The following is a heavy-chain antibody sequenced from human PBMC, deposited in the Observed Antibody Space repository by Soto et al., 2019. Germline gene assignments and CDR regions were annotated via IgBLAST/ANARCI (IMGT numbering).Heavy chain of an antibody. J-gene: IGHJ6*02. CDR3: ARDPSPSAARYYYYGMDV. Sequence: ASVKVSCKASGYTFTSYAMHWVRQAPGQRLERMGWINAGNGNTKYSQKFQGRVTITRDTSASTAYMELSSLRSEDTAVYYCARDPSPSAARYYYYGMDVWGQGTTVTVSS. D-gene: IGHD6-6*01. V-gene: IGHV1-3*01. CDR1: GYTFTSYA. CDR2: INAGNGNT.